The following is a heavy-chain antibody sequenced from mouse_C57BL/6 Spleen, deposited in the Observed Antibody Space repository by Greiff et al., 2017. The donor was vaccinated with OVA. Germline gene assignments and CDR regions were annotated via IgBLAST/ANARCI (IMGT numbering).Heavy chain of an antibody. CDR3: ARRRASDY. D-gene: IGHD3-3*01. CDR1: GYTFTSYW. V-gene: IGHV1-50*01. J-gene: IGHJ2*01. CDR2: IDPSDSYT. Sequence: QVQLQQPGAELVKPGASVKLSCKASGYTFTSYWMQWVKQRPGQGLEWIGEIDPSDSYTNYNQKFKGKATLTVDTSSSTAYMQLSSLTSEDSAVYYCARRRASDYWGQGTTLTVSS.